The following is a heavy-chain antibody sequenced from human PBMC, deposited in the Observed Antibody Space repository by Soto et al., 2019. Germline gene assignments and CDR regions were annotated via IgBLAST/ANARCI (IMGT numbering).Heavy chain of an antibody. CDR2: IIPIFGTA. CDR1: GGTFSSSA. J-gene: IGHJ6*02. CDR3: ARNGRTGTLYYAGMDV. D-gene: IGHD1-1*01. Sequence: QVQLVQSGAEVKKPGSSVKVSCKASGGTFSSSAISWVRQAPGQGLEWLGGIIPIFGTANYAQKFQGRGTRTADESTSTAYMELSSLRPEDTAVYYCARNGRTGTLYYAGMDVWGQGTTVTVAS. V-gene: IGHV1-69*12.